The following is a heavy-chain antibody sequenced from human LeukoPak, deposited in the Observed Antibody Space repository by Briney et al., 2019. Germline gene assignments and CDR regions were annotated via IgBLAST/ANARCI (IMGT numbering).Heavy chain of an antibody. CDR1: GYTFTSYY. V-gene: IGHV1-46*01. CDR3: ARDLLWFGESINWFDP. Sequence: GASVKVSCKASGYTFTSYYMHWVRQAPGQGLEWMGIINPSGGSTSYAQKFQGRVTMTRDTSTSTVYMELSSLRSEDTAVYYCARDLLWFGESINWFDPWGQGTLVTVSS. J-gene: IGHJ5*02. CDR2: INPSGGST. D-gene: IGHD3-10*01.